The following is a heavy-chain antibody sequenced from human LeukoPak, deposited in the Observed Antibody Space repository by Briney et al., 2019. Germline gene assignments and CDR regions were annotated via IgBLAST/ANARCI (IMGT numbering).Heavy chain of an antibody. CDR2: INRDGRST. CDR1: GFTFSNYW. Sequence: GGSLRLSCAASGFTFSNYWMHWVRQAPGKGLVWVSRINRDGRSTNYADSVKGRFTISRDNAKNTVFLQMNSLRTEDTAVYYCALPLRDGDFYFDYWGQGALVTVSS. D-gene: IGHD4-17*01. CDR3: ALPLRDGDFYFDY. J-gene: IGHJ4*02. V-gene: IGHV3-74*01.